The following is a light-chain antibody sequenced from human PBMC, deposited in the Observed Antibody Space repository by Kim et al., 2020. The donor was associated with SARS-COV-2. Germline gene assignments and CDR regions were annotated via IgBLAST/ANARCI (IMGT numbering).Light chain of an antibody. CDR3: QSYDSSLSAVV. V-gene: IGLV1-40*01. Sequence: RVTSSCTGSSANIGAGYDVHWYQQIPGRAPKLLIYVNIDRPSGVPDRFSGSKSGTSASLAITGLQAEDEADYYCQSYDSSLSAVVFGGGTQLTVL. CDR1: SANIGAGYD. J-gene: IGLJ2*01. CDR2: VNI.